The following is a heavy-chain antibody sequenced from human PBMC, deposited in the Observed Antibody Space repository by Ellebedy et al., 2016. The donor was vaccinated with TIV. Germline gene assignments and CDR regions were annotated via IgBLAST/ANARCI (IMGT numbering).Heavy chain of an antibody. Sequence: AASVKVSCKASGYTFINYDVNWVRQATGQGLEWMGWMSPNTGNTGYAQKFQGRVTMTRHTSVTTAYMELSSLTSEDTAVYYCARGGQYYDTSGPGYYFYYMDVWGKGTTVTVSS. CDR3: ARGGQYYDTSGPGYYFYYMDV. CDR2: MSPNTGNT. J-gene: IGHJ6*03. V-gene: IGHV1-8*01. CDR1: GYTFINYD. D-gene: IGHD3-22*01.